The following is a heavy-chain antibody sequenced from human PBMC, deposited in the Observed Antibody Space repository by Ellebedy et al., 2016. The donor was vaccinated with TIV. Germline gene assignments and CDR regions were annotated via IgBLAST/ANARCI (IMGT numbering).Heavy chain of an antibody. CDR3: TTFPEAYSSGWYDF. D-gene: IGHD6-19*01. Sequence: GESLKISCAASGFAFSNAWMSWVRQAPGKGLEWVGRTKSKTDGATTHYAAPVKGRFTISRDDSKNTLYLQMNSLKTEDTAVYYCTTFPEAYSSGWYDFWGQGTLVTVSS. J-gene: IGHJ4*02. CDR1: GFAFSNAW. V-gene: IGHV3-15*01. CDR2: TKSKTDGATT.